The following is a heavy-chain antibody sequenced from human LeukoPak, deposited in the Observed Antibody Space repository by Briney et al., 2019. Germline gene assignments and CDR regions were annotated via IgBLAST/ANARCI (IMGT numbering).Heavy chain of an antibody. V-gene: IGHV1-46*01. CDR3: ARDRLLGDGYNDYFDY. CDR2: IXXSGGTT. CDR1: EYTFTSYY. Sequence: ASVKVSCKASEYTFTSYYIHWXXXAPGQGLEWMGXIXXSGGTTSYAQKFQGRVTMTRDTSTSTGYMELRSLRSEDTAVYYCARDRLLGDGYNDYFDYWGQGTLVTVSS. D-gene: IGHD5-24*01. J-gene: IGHJ4*02.